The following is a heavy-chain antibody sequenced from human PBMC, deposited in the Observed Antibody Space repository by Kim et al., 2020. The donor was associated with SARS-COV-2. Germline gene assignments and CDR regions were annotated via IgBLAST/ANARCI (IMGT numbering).Heavy chain of an antibody. J-gene: IGHJ4*01. Sequence: IYYADSVEGRFTITRDNADNSLYPQMDSLRDEDTAVYYCARNLGGYGLFDYWGHGTLVTVSS. CDR2: I. D-gene: IGHD5-12*01. V-gene: IGHV3-48*02. CDR3: ARNLGGYGLFDY.